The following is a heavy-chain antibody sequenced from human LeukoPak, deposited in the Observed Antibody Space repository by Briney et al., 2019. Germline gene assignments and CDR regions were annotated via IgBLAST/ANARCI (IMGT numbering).Heavy chain of an antibody. J-gene: IGHJ4*02. V-gene: IGHV4-61*09. CDR2: IYPSGST. CDR3: ARDPYCSSTSCYDY. D-gene: IGHD2-2*01. Sequence: PSETLSLTCTVSGGSISSLGYYWSWIRQPAGKGLEWIGHIYPSGSTNYNPSLESRVTISLDTSKNQFSLKLSSVTAAGTAVYYCARDPYCSSTSCYDYWGQGTLVTVSS. CDR1: GGSISSLGYY.